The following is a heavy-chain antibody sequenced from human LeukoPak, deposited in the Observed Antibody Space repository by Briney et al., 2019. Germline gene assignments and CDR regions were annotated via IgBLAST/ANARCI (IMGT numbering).Heavy chain of an antibody. D-gene: IGHD1-26*01. J-gene: IGHJ4*02. Sequence: SETPSLTCTVSGFSITSYYWSWIRQPPGKGLEWIGLIHYSGSTTYNPSLKSRVTMSVDTSKNQFSLQLRSVTAADTALCYCARDIREVGATHYFDYWGQGTLVTVTS. CDR1: GFSITSYY. CDR3: ARDIREVGATHYFDY. V-gene: IGHV4-59*01. CDR2: IHYSGST.